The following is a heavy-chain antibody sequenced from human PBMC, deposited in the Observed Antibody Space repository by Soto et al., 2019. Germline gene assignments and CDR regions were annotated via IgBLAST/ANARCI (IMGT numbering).Heavy chain of an antibody. CDR1: GGSICSYY. D-gene: IGHD1-7*01. V-gene: IGHV4-59*01. Sequence: QVQLQESGPGLVKPSETLSLPCTVSGGSICSYYWSWIRQPPGKGLEWIGYIYYSGSTNYNPPLKSRVTISVVTSNNQLSLKPSYATAADKAVYYCAGDSAGTTDYYYYYSGMDDWGQGPTVTVS. J-gene: IGHJ6*02. CDR3: AGDSAGTTDYYYYYSGMDD. CDR2: IYYSGST.